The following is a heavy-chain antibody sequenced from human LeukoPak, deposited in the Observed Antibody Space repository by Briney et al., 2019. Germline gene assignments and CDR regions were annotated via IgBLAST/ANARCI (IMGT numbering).Heavy chain of an antibody. V-gene: IGHV3-23*01. CDR1: GFTFSSYA. CDR2: ISGSGGDT. CDR3: AKEGAGIAGTGYFDY. Sequence: GGSLRLSCAASGFTFSSYAMSWVRQAPGKGLEWVSGISGSGGDTYYTGSVKGRFTISRDSSKNTVSLQMNSLRAEDTAVYYCAKEGAGIAGTGYFDYWGQGTLVTVSS. J-gene: IGHJ4*02. D-gene: IGHD6-13*01.